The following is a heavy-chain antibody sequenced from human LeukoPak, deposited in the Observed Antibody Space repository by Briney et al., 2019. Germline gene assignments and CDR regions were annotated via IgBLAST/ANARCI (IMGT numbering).Heavy chain of an antibody. J-gene: IGHJ3*02. D-gene: IGHD6-6*01. Sequence: GESLKISCKGSGYTFTNYWIGWVRQMPGKGLEFMGIIYPGDSDTRYSPSFQGQVTISADKSISTAYLQWSSLKASDTAMYYCARGAAQANDAFDIWGQGTMVTVSS. CDR2: IYPGDSDT. CDR3: ARGAAQANDAFDI. CDR1: GYTFTNYW. V-gene: IGHV5-51*01.